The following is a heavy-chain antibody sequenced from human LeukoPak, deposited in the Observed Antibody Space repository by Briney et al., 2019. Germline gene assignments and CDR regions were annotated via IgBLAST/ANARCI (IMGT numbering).Heavy chain of an antibody. J-gene: IGHJ4*02. CDR2: IYHRGST. V-gene: IGHV4-38-2*02. CDR3: ARDSCDGDCFSFDY. D-gene: IGHD2-21*02. Sequence: PSETLSLTCTVSGYSISIGYYWGWIRQPPGKGLEWIGSIYHRGSTYYNPSLKSRITISVDTSNQFSLKLSSVTAADTAVYYCARDSCDGDCFSFDYWGQGTLLSVSS. CDR1: GYSISIGYY.